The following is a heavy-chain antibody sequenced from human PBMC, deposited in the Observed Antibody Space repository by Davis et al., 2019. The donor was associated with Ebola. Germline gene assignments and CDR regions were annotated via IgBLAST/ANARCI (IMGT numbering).Heavy chain of an antibody. CDR3: VTENWYRFES. J-gene: IGHJ4*02. CDR1: GFTFSTYS. V-gene: IGHV3-72*01. CDR2: SRNKENRYST. Sequence: GESLKTPCASPGFTFSTYSMSWVRQAPGKGLEWVGLSRNKENRYSTEYAASVKGRFTISRDDSKNLLYLEMNGLRTEDTAVYYCVTENWYRFESWGQGTLVTVSS. D-gene: IGHD1/OR15-1a*01.